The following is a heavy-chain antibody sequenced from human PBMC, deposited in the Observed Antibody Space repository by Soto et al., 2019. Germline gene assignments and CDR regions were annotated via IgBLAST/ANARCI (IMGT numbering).Heavy chain of an antibody. V-gene: IGHV1-46*01. CDR1: EYTFTNYN. J-gene: IGHJ4*02. CDR3: AREPKESVYFDF. Sequence: QVQLVQSGAEVKKPGASVKVSCKASEYTFTNYNVHWLRQAPGQGLEWMGIIRPSGVNTGYARRFQGRVTVTRDRATSTVYMELTSLTSDDTGVYYCAREPKESVYFDFWGQGTLVTVSS. CDR2: IRPSGVNT.